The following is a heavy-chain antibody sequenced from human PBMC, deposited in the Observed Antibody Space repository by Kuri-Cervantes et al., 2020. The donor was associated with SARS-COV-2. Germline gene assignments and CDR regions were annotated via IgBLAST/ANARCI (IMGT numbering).Heavy chain of an antibody. V-gene: IGHV1-2*02. D-gene: IGHD2-15*01. Sequence: ASVKVSCKASGYTFTGYYIHWVRQAPGQGLEWMGWINPYNGDTNYAQKFQGRVTLTRDTSISTAYMELNRLRSDDTAVYYCARDPGYCSGDTCLDYWGQGTLVTVSS. J-gene: IGHJ4*02. CDR2: INPYNGDT. CDR1: GYTFTGYY. CDR3: ARDPGYCSGDTCLDY.